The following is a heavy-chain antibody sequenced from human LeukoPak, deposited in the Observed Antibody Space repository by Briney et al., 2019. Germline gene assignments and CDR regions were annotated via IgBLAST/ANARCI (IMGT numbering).Heavy chain of an antibody. CDR1: GFTFSSYT. Sequence: PGGSLRLSCTASGFTFSSYTMNWVRQAPGKGLEWVSSISSTSTYIHDADSVKGRFTIFRDNANKSLYLQMDSLRAEDTAMYYCARGMRQIDDAFDLWGQGTRVTVSS. J-gene: IGHJ3*01. V-gene: IGHV3-21*01. CDR2: ISSTSTYI. CDR3: ARGMRQIDDAFDL. D-gene: IGHD6-25*01.